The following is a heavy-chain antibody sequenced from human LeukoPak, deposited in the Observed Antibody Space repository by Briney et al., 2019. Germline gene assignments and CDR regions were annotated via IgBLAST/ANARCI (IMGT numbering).Heavy chain of an antibody. CDR3: ARGVEPLAANTLAY. V-gene: IGHV3-53*01. J-gene: IGHJ1*01. D-gene: IGHD1-14*01. Sequence: GGSLRLSGASAWITVITNDMTWVRQAPGKGLEWVSVLYSDGNTKYADSVQGRFTISRDNSEHTLYLEMNSLSPDDKAGYYWARGVEPLAANTLAYWGQGTLVTVSS. CDR1: WITVITND. CDR2: LYSDGNT.